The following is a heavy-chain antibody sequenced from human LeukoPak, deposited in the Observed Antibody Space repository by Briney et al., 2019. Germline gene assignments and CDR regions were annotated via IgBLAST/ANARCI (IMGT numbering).Heavy chain of an antibody. CDR3: AKDWDGSGWFLFDY. D-gene: IGHD6-19*01. J-gene: IGHJ4*02. Sequence: GGSLRLSCAASGFTFDDYAMHWVRQAPGKGLEWVSGISWNSGSIGYADSVKGRFTISRDNAKNSLYLQMNSLRAEDTALYYCAKDWDGSGWFLFDYWGQGTLVTVSS. CDR1: GFTFDDYA. V-gene: IGHV3-9*01. CDR2: ISWNSGSI.